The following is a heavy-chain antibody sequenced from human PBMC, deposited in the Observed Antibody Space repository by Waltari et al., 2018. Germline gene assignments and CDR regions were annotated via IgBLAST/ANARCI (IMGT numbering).Heavy chain of an antibody. CDR1: GFSLSGYW. Sequence: EVQLVESGGGLLQPGGSLRLSCAASGFSLSGYWMHLVRQAPGKGLVWVSRIHSDGRRTNYADSVRGRFTIARDNAKNMVFLQMNSLRADDTAVYFCARDGLGSSHDYWGQGTLVTVSS. V-gene: IGHV3-74*01. CDR3: ARDGLGSSHDY. CDR2: IHSDGRRT. J-gene: IGHJ4*02. D-gene: IGHD6-6*01.